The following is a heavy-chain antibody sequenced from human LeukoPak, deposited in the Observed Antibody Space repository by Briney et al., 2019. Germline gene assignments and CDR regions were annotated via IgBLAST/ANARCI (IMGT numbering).Heavy chain of an antibody. CDR3: AKGHTDYGTGFDL. V-gene: IGHV3-23*01. J-gene: IGHJ4*02. CDR1: GFTFSSYG. D-gene: IGHD4/OR15-4a*01. Sequence: PGGSLRLSCAASGFTFSSYGMSWVRQAPGKGLEWVSIVSGGGVNTYYVDSVKGRFTISRDNSKNTLFLQMNSLRVEDTAVYYCAKGHTDYGTGFDLWGQGTLVIVSS. CDR2: VSGGGVNT.